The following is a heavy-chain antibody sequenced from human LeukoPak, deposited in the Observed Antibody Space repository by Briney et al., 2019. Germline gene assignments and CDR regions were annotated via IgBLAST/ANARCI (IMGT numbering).Heavy chain of an antibody. CDR3: AEGGLPRYYYYYMDV. CDR2: IRYDGSNK. V-gene: IGHV3-30*02. J-gene: IGHJ6*03. CDR1: GFTFSSYG. D-gene: IGHD5-12*01. Sequence: GGSLRLSCAASGFTFSSYGMHWVRQAPGKGLEWVAFIRYDGSNKYYADSVKGRFTISRDNSKNTLYLQMNSLRAEDTAVYYCAEGGLPRYYYYYMDVWGKGTTVTVSS.